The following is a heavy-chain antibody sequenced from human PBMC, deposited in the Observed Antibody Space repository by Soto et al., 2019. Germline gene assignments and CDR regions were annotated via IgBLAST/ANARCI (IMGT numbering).Heavy chain of an antibody. CDR1: GYSISSGYY. D-gene: IGHD3-16*02. CDR3: ARGNYDYVWGSYRSNYFDY. CDR2: IYHSGST. J-gene: IGHJ4*02. V-gene: IGHV4-38-2*01. Sequence: SETLALTCAVSGYSISSGYYWGWIRQPPGKGLEWIGSIYHSGSTYYNPSLKSRVTISVDTSKNQFSLKLSSVTAADTAVYYCARGNYDYVWGSYRSNYFDYWGQGTLVTSPQ.